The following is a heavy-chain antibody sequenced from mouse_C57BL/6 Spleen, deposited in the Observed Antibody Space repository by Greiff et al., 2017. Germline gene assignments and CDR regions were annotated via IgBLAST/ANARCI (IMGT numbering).Heavy chain of an antibody. CDR3: ARTAAGGYFDV. CDR2: IDPEDGET. V-gene: IGHV14-2*01. Sequence: EVQLQESGAELVKPGASVKLSCTASGFNIKDYYMHWVKQRTEQGLEWIGRIDPEDGETKYAPKFQGKATITADPSSHTAYLQLSSLTSEDTAVXYCARTAAGGYFDVWGTGTTVTVSS. J-gene: IGHJ1*03. CDR1: GFNIKDYY.